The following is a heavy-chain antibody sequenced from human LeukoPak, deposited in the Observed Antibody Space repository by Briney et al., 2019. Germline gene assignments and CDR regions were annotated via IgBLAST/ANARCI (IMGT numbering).Heavy chain of an antibody. CDR3: ARDLWYSGYDFDY. V-gene: IGHV3-7*01. J-gene: IGHJ4*02. CDR1: GFTFSSYW. Sequence: GGSLGLSCAASGFTFSSYWMSWVRQAPGKGLEWVANIKQDGSEKYYVDSVKGRFTISRDNAKNSLYLQMNSLRAEDTAVYYCARDLWYSGYDFDYWGRGTLVTVSS. CDR2: IKQDGSEK. D-gene: IGHD5-12*01.